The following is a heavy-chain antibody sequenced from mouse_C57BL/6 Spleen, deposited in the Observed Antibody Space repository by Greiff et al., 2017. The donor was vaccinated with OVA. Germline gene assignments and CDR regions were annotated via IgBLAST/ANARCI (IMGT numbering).Heavy chain of an antibody. CDR1: GYAFSSYW. V-gene: IGHV1-80*01. CDR3: ARSSPYYAMDY. Sequence: QVQLQQPGAELVKPGASVKLSCKASGYAFSSYWMNWVKQRPGKGLEWIGQIYPGDGDTNYNGKFKGKATLTADKSSSTAYMQLSSLTSEDSAVYFCARSSPYYAMDYWGQGTSVTVSS. J-gene: IGHJ4*01. CDR2: IYPGDGDT.